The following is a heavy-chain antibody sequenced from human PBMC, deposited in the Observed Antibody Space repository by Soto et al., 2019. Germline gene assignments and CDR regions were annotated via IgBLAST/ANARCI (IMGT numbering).Heavy chain of an antibody. D-gene: IGHD6-19*01. J-gene: IGHJ3*02. Sequence: EVQLLESGGGLVQSGGSLRLSCAASGFTFSSYAMSWVRQAPGKGLEWVSGISGSGVNTYYADSVKGRFTISRGNSMHTLYLQMNSLRAEDTALYYCAKGTQRIAVTAFDIWGQGTMVTVSS. V-gene: IGHV3-23*01. CDR1: GFTFSSYA. CDR2: ISGSGVNT. CDR3: AKGTQRIAVTAFDI.